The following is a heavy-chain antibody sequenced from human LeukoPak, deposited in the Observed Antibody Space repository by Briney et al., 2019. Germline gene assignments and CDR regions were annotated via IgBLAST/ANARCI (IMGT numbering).Heavy chain of an antibody. CDR3: AVNWNPNGGFYYYYMDA. V-gene: IGHV1-69*05. J-gene: IGHJ6*03. D-gene: IGHD1-20*01. CDR1: GYTFTSYD. CDR2: IIPIFGTA. Sequence: GASVKVSCKASGYTFTSYDISWVRQAPGQGLEWMGGIIPIFGTANYAQKFQGRVTITTDESTSTAYMELSSLRSEDTAVYYCAVNWNPNGGFYYYYMDAWGKGTTVTVSS.